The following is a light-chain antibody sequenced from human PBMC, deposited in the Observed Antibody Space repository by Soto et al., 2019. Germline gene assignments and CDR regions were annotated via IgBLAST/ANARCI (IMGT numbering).Light chain of an antibody. CDR3: QQYANWPPLT. CDR1: QSVSRN. V-gene: IGKV3-15*01. J-gene: IGKJ4*01. CDR2: AAS. Sequence: EIVMTQSPATLSVSPGERATLSCRASQSVSRNLAWYQHKPGQAPRLLIYAASTRATGIPGRFSGSGSGTEFTLTISSLQSEDFAVYYCQQYANWPPLTFGGGTKVEI.